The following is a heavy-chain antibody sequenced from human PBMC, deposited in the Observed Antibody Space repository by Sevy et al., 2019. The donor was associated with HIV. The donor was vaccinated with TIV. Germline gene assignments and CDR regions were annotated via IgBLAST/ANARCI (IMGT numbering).Heavy chain of an antibody. CDR3: ASGSLDSTGYPFDY. CDR1: GFTFSSYA. Sequence: GGSLRLSCAASGFTFSSYAMSWVRQAPGKGLEWVSGMSGSGGSTYYADSVKGRFTISRDNAKNSLYLQMHSLRAEDTAVYYCASGSLDSTGYPFDYWGQGTLVTVSS. V-gene: IGHV3-23*01. D-gene: IGHD3-22*01. CDR2: MSGSGGST. J-gene: IGHJ4*02.